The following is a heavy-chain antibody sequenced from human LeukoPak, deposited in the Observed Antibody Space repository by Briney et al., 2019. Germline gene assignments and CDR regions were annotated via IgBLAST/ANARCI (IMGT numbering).Heavy chain of an antibody. Sequence: ASVKVSCKASGYTFTSYAMNWVRQAPGQGLEYMGWINLNSGGTNYARNLQGRVTMTWDTSITTAYMELTSLRSDDTAVYYCSREPSGSGGFDYWGQGTLVTVSS. J-gene: IGHJ4*02. CDR3: SREPSGSGGFDY. D-gene: IGHD3-10*01. CDR1: GYTFTSYA. CDR2: INLNSGGT. V-gene: IGHV1-2*02.